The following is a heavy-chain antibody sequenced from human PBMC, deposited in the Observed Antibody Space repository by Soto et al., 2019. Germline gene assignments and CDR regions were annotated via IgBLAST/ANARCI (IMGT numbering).Heavy chain of an antibody. Sequence: GSMRHSCAVAGVTFSSYAMSWVLKAPGKGLEWVSAISGSGGSTYYADSVKGRFTISRDNSKNTLYLQMNSLRAEDTAVYYCAKDPAHQCSSTSCYPDDYWGQGTLVTVSS. CDR2: ISGSGGST. V-gene: IGHV3-23*01. D-gene: IGHD2-2*01. CDR3: AKDPAHQCSSTSCYPDDY. J-gene: IGHJ4*02. CDR1: GVTFSSYA.